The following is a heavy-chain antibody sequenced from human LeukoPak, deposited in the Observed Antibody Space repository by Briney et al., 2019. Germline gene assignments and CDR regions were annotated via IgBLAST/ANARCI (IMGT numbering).Heavy chain of an antibody. CDR2: VNTVSSYI. CDR1: GFTFSDYS. Sequence: GGSLRLSCAASGFTFSDYSMNWVRQAPGKGLEWVASVNTVSSYIYYADSMRGRFTISRDNAKNSLFLQMNSLRAEDTAVYYCARLRRNSDRSDFLYYYDHRGQGTLVTVSS. J-gene: IGHJ4*02. D-gene: IGHD3-22*01. CDR3: ARLRRNSDRSDFLYYYDH. V-gene: IGHV3-21*01.